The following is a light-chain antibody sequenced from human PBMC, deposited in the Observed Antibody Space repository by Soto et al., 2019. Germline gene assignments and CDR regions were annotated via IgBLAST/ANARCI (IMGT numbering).Light chain of an antibody. Sequence: QSVLTQPPSVSGAPGQRVTISCTGSSSNIGAGYPVHWYQQLPGTAPKLLVAGNRPSGVPDRFSVSKSGTSASLAISGLRSEDEADYYCAAWDDSLSVPFGTGTKVTVL. CDR3: AAWDDSLSVP. V-gene: IGLV1-40*01. CDR2: G. CDR1: SSNIGAGYP. J-gene: IGLJ1*01.